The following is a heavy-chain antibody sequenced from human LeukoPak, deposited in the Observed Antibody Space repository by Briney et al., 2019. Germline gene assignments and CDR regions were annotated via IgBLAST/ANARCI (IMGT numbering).Heavy chain of an antibody. CDR1: GGSFSGYY. V-gene: IGHV4-34*01. CDR3: ARGYSYGYYAFDI. Sequence: PSETLSLTCAVYGGSFSGYYWSWIRQPPGKGLELVGEINHSGSTNYNPSLKRRATISVDTSKNQFSLKLSSVTAADTAVYYCARGYSYGYYAFDIWGQGTMVTVSS. J-gene: IGHJ3*02. D-gene: IGHD5-18*01. CDR2: INHSGST.